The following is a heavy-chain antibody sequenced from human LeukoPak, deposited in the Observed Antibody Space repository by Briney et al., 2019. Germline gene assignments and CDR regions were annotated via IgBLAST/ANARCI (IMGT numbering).Heavy chain of an antibody. CDR1: GGSISSGGYY. D-gene: IGHD3-3*01. CDR2: IYYSGST. V-gene: IGHV4-31*03. Sequence: SETLSLTCTVSGGSISSGGYYWSWIRQHPGKGLEWIGYIYYSGSTYYNPSLKSRVTISVDTSKNQFSLKLSSVTAADTAVYYCARENPSGYNRPIDYWGQGTLVTVSS. CDR3: ARENPSGYNRPIDY. J-gene: IGHJ4*02.